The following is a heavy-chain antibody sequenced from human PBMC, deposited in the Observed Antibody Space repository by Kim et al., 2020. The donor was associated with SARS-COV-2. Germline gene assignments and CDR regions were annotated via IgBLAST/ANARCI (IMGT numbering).Heavy chain of an antibody. D-gene: IGHD2-2*01. V-gene: IGHV1-18*01. J-gene: IGHJ4*02. CDR3: ARRGHQLADY. Sequence: ASVKVSCTASGYIFTDYDGVTWVRQAPGQGLEWMGWINTHTGNTHYAQTLQGRVTMTADTSTSTAYLELRSLRSDDTAVYYCARRGHQLADYWGQGTLVTVSS. CDR2: INTHTGNT. CDR1: GYIFTDYDG.